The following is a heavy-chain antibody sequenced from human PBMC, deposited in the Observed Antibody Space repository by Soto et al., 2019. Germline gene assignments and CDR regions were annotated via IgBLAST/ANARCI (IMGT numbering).Heavy chain of an antibody. J-gene: IGHJ4*02. Sequence: QVQLVESGGGVVQPGRSLRLSCAASGFTFSSSAMHWVRQAPGKGLEWVAVISYDGSNKYYADSVKGRFTISRDNSKNTLYLKMNSHRAGETAVSYCARDKSDLRFLAWSYYFDYWGQGTLVTVSS. CDR1: GFTFSSSA. CDR2: ISYDGSNK. CDR3: ARDKSDLRFLAWSYYFDY. V-gene: IGHV3-30-3*01. D-gene: IGHD3-3*01.